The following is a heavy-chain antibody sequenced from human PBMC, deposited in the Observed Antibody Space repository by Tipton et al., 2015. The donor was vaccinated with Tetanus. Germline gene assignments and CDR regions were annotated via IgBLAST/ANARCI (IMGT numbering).Heavy chain of an antibody. CDR3: ARVPGSTGFEEVYDS. V-gene: IGHV3-74*03. J-gene: IGHJ4*02. CDR2: ISPDGATV. D-gene: IGHD1-14*01. Sequence: PLRLSCVGSGFSFSRTWLHWVRQAPGRGLVWISRISPDGATVTYADSIEGRFTISRDNSKNTLYLEMDSLRADDTSHYYCARVPGSTGFEEVYDSWGQGALVTVSS. CDR1: GFSFSRTW.